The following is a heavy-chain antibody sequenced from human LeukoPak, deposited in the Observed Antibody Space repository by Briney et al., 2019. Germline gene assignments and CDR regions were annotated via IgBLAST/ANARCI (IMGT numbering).Heavy chain of an antibody. Sequence: SETLSLTCTVSGGSISSGGYYWSWIRQPAGKGLEWIGRIYTSGSTNYNPSLKSRVTMSVDTSKNQFSLKLSSVTAADTAVYYCARIRGYDFWSGYSSANWFDPWGREPWSPSPQ. CDR3: ARIRGYDFWSGYSSANWFDP. CDR2: IYTSGST. D-gene: IGHD3-3*01. V-gene: IGHV4-61*02. CDR1: GGSISSGGYY. J-gene: IGHJ5*02.